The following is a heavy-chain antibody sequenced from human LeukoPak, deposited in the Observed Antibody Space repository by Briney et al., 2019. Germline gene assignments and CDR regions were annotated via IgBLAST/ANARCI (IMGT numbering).Heavy chain of an antibody. J-gene: IGHJ4*02. CDR3: ARVVLGSGKAVALGY. D-gene: IGHD1-1*01. Sequence: ASVKVSCKASGYTFTSYYMHWVRQAPGQGLEWMGIINPSGGSTSYAQKFQGRVTMTRDTSTSTVYMELSSLRSEDTAVYYCARVVLGSGKAVALGYWDQGTLVTVSS. CDR2: INPSGGST. V-gene: IGHV1-46*01. CDR1: GYTFTSYY.